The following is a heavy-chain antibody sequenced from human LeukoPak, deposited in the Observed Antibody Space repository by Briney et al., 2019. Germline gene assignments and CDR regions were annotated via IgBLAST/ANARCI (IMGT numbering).Heavy chain of an antibody. J-gene: IGHJ4*02. Sequence: SETLSLTCTVSGYSISSGYYWGWIRQPPGKGLEWIGSIYHSGSTYYNPSLKSRVTISVDTSKNQFSLKLSSVTAADTAVYYCAREGGGLCSGGSCYSALFDYWGQGTLVTVSS. V-gene: IGHV4-38-2*02. CDR2: IYHSGST. CDR3: AREGGGLCSGGSCYSALFDY. CDR1: GYSISSGYY. D-gene: IGHD2-15*01.